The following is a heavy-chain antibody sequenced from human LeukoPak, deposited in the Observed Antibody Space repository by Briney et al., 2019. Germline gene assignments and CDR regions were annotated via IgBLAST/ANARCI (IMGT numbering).Heavy chain of an antibody. V-gene: IGHV1-2*02. Sequence: ASVKVSCKASGYTFSASYIHWGRQAPGQGLEWMAWINPDGGGTTYAQNFEGRVTVTRDTSISTVYMDLNSLKSDDTAVYYCARGLLRELKGFDPWGQGTLVTVSS. D-gene: IGHD1-7*01. CDR2: INPDGGGT. CDR1: GYTFSASY. CDR3: ARGLLRELKGFDP. J-gene: IGHJ5*02.